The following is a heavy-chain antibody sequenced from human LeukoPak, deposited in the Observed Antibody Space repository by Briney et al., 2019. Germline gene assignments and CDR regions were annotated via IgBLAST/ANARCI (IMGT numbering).Heavy chain of an antibody. J-gene: IGHJ5*02. Sequence: SVKVSCKASGGTFSSYAISWVRQAPGQGLEWMGGIIPIFGTANYAQKFQGRVTMTRNTSITAAYMELSSLRSEDTAVYYCARGPERSRYGSGSSWFDPWGQGTLVTVSS. CDR2: IIPIFGTA. D-gene: IGHD3-10*01. V-gene: IGHV1-69*05. CDR1: GGTFSSYA. CDR3: ARGPERSRYGSGSSWFDP.